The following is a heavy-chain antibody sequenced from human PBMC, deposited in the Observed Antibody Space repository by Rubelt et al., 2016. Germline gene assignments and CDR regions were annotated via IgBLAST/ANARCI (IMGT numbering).Heavy chain of an antibody. V-gene: IGHV4-39*07. CDR3: ARGGSRFGELFFSIIDY. Sequence: YYHTRLKSRVTISVDTSKNQFSLKLSSVTAADTAVYYCARGGSRFGELFFSIIDYWGQGTLVTVSS. J-gene: IGHJ4*02. D-gene: IGHD3-10*01.